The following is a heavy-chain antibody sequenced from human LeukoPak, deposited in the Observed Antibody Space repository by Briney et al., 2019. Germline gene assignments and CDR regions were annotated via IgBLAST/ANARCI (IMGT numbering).Heavy chain of an antibody. CDR1: GGSISSYY. V-gene: IGHV4-59*01. Sequence: RSETLSLTCTVSGGSISSYYWSWIRHPPGKGLEWIGYIYYSGSTNYNPSLKSRVTISVDTSKNQFSLKLSSVTAADTAVYYCARVGYDFWSGYSGYYYMDVWGKGTTVTVSS. CDR2: IYYSGST. CDR3: ARVGYDFWSGYSGYYYMDV. J-gene: IGHJ6*03. D-gene: IGHD3-3*01.